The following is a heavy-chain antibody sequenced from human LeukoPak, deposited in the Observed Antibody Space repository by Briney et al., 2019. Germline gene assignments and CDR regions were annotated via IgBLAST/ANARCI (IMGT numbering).Heavy chain of an antibody. CDR2: INPNSGDV. CDR3: ARDRAEYGGNSLGY. J-gene: IGHJ4*02. V-gene: IGHV1-2*06. D-gene: IGHD4-23*01. CDR1: GYTFTGYY. Sequence: ASVKVSCKASGYTFTGYYMHWVRQAPGQGLEWMGRINPNSGDVNYAQKFQGRVTMTRDTSISTAYMELSRLRSDDTAVYYCARDRAEYGGNSLGYWGQGTLVTVSS.